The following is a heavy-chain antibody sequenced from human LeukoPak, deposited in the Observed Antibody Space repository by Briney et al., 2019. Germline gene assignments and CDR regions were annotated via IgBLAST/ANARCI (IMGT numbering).Heavy chain of an antibody. Sequence: GGSLRLSCGASGFTFRTSWMNWVRQAPGKGLEWVASINPDGSEKYSVDSVKGRFTISRDNAKNSLYLQMNSLRAEDTAVYYCARGLIVSLNWFDPWGQGTLVTVSS. D-gene: IGHD5/OR15-5a*01. CDR1: GFTFRTSW. V-gene: IGHV3-7*01. CDR3: ARGLIVSLNWFDP. CDR2: INPDGSEK. J-gene: IGHJ5*02.